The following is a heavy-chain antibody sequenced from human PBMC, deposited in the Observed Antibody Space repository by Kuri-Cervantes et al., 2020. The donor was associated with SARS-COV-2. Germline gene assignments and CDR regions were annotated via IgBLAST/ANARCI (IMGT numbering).Heavy chain of an antibody. V-gene: IGHV3-66*01. CDR2: IYSGGST. D-gene: IGHD2-15*01. Sequence: GESLKISCAASGFPVASNYINWVRQAPEKGLEWVSSIYSGGSTHYAESLKGRFTLSRDTSKNTVYLQMNSLRGEDTGVYYCARDLICSTCDTPDYYGMDVWGQGTTVTVSS. J-gene: IGHJ6*02. CDR1: GFPVASNY. CDR3: ARDLICSTCDTPDYYGMDV.